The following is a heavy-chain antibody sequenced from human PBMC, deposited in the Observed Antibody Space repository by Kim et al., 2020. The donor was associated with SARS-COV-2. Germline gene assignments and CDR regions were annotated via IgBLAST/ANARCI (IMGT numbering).Heavy chain of an antibody. Sequence: SETLSLTCTVSGGSISSYYWSWIRQPPGKGLEWIGYIYYSGSTNYNPSLKSRVTISVDTSKNQFSLKLSSVTAADTAVYYCARHCPNYYYGMDVWGQGTTGTVSS. CDR2: IYYSGST. CDR1: GGSISSYY. CDR3: ARHCPNYYYGMDV. J-gene: IGHJ6*02. V-gene: IGHV4-59*08.